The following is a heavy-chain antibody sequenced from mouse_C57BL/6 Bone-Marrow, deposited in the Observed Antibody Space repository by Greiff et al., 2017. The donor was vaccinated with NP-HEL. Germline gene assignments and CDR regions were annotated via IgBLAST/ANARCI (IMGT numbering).Heavy chain of an antibody. V-gene: IGHV14-1*01. D-gene: IGHD1-1*01. Sequence: EVKLVESGAELVRPGASVKLSCTASGFNIKDYYMHWVKQRPEQGLEWIGRIDPEDGDTEYAPKFQGKATMTADTSSNTAYLQLSSLTSEDTAVYYCTTPYYYGSSYEGYFDVWGTGTTVTVSS. J-gene: IGHJ1*03. CDR1: GFNIKDYY. CDR3: TTPYYYGSSYEGYFDV. CDR2: IDPEDGDT.